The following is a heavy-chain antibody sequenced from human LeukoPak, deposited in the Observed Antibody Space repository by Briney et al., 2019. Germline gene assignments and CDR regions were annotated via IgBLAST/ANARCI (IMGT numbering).Heavy chain of an antibody. CDR3: ARGFATSASGYYFYGMDV. D-gene: IGHD3-10*01. CDR2: ISAYNGNT. J-gene: IGHJ6*02. CDR1: GYTFTSYG. Sequence: ASVKVSFKASGYTFTSYGISWVRQAPGQGLEWMGWISAYNGNTNYAQKLQGRVTMTTDTSTSTAYMELSSLRSEDTAVYFCARGFATSASGYYFYGMDVWGQGTTVTVSS. V-gene: IGHV1-18*01.